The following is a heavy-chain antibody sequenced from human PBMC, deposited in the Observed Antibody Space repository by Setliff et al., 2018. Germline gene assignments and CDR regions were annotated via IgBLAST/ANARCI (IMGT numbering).Heavy chain of an antibody. V-gene: IGHV2-5*08. CDR3: AHGGDFWSGYWGGGPRKVGYYFDY. CDR2: IDWDDDK. J-gene: IGHJ4*02. CDR1: GFSLSTSGMC. Sequence: SGPTLVNPTQTLTLTCTFSGFSLSTSGMCVSWIRQPPGKALEWLARIDWDDDKRYSPSLKSRLTITKDTSKNQVVLTMTNMDPVDTATYYCAHGGDFWSGYWGGGPRKVGYYFDYWGQGTLVTVSS. D-gene: IGHD3-3*01.